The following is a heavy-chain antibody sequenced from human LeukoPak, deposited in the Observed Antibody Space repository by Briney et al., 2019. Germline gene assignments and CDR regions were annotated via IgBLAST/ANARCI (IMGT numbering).Heavy chain of an antibody. Sequence: SETLSLTCAVYGGSFSGYYWSWIRQPPGKGLEWIGEINHSGSTNYNPSLKSRVTTSVDTSKNQFSLKLSSVTAADTAVYYCARVKRCLDYWGQGTLVTVSS. CDR3: ARVKRCLDY. D-gene: IGHD4/OR15-4a*01. J-gene: IGHJ4*02. V-gene: IGHV4-34*01. CDR2: INHSGST. CDR1: GGSFSGYY.